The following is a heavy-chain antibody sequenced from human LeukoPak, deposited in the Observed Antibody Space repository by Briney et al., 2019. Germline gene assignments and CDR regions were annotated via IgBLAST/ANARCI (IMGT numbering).Heavy chain of an antibody. J-gene: IGHJ4*02. CDR1: GFTFSGYW. D-gene: IGHD5-18*01. Sequence: PGGSLTLSCAASGFTFSGYWMSWVRQAPGKGLEWVANIKPDESEKYYGGSVKGRFTISRDNAKESVYLQLNSLRAEDTAVYYCVREWRQQLALEYWGQGTLVTVSS. V-gene: IGHV3-7*04. CDR3: VREWRQQLALEY. CDR2: IKPDESEK.